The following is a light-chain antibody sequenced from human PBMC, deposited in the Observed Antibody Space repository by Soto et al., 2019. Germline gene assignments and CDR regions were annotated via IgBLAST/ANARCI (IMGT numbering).Light chain of an antibody. CDR2: DVS. Sequence: QSALTQPASVSGSPGQLITISCTGTSSEVGGYNYVSWYQQHPGKAPKLMIYDVSNRPSGVSNRFSGSKSGNTASLTISGLQAEDEADYYCSSYTSSSTLVFGTGTKVTVL. J-gene: IGLJ1*01. CDR1: SSEVGGYNY. V-gene: IGLV2-14*01. CDR3: SSYTSSSTLV.